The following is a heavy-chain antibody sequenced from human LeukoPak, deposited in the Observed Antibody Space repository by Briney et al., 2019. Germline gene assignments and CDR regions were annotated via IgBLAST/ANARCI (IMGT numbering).Heavy chain of an antibody. CDR1: GFTFSSYG. Sequence: GGSLRLSCAASGFTFSSYGMHWVRQAPGKGLEWVAFIRYDGSNKYYADSVKGRFTISRDNSKNTLYLQMNSLRAEDTAVYYCAKATGTFYYFDYWGQGTLVTVSS. V-gene: IGHV3-30*02. CDR2: IRYDGSNK. CDR3: AKATGTFYYFDY. J-gene: IGHJ4*02. D-gene: IGHD1-1*01.